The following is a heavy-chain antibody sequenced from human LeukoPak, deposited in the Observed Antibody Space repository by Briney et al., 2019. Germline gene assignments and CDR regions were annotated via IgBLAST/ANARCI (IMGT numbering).Heavy chain of an antibody. D-gene: IGHD2-21*01. CDR1: GGSISSSSYY. Sequence: PSETLSLTCTVSGGSISSSSYYWGWIRQPPGKGLEWIGNIYYSGSTYYNPSVKSRVTISVDTSKNQFSLNLSSVTAADTAIYYCASLDTSVVPDGGYWGQGTLVTVSS. V-gene: IGHV4-39*01. CDR3: ASLDTSVVPDGGY. J-gene: IGHJ4*02. CDR2: IYYSGST.